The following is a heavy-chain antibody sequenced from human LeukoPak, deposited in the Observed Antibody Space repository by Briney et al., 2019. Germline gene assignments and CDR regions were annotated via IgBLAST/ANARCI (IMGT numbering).Heavy chain of an antibody. J-gene: IGHJ4*02. CDR2: IWYDGTNK. Sequence: GRSLRLSCAASGFSFSSYGMHWVRQAPGKGLEWVAVIWYDGTNKYYADSVKGRFTISRDNSKNTLYLQMNSLRAEDAAVYYCARDQRGFSYSKYYFDYWGQGTLVTVSS. CDR3: ARDQRGFSYSKYYFDY. D-gene: IGHD5-18*01. V-gene: IGHV3-33*01. CDR1: GFSFSSYG.